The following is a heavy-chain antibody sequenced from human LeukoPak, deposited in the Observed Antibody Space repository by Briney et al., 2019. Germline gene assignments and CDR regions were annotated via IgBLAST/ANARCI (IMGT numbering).Heavy chain of an antibody. Sequence: ASVKVSCKVSEYTLTELSMHWVRQAPGKGLEWMGGFDPEEGETIYAQKFQGRVTMTEDTSTYTFYMELNSLRSEDTAVYYCAVWFGEFDNWFDPWGQGTLVTVSS. D-gene: IGHD3-10*01. CDR3: AVWFGEFDNWFDP. CDR1: EYTLTELS. V-gene: IGHV1-24*01. CDR2: FDPEEGET. J-gene: IGHJ5*02.